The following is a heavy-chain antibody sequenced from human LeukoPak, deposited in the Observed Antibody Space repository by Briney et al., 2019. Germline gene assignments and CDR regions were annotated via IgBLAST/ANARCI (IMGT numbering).Heavy chain of an antibody. CDR3: ARVGKLGHFDY. V-gene: IGHV6-1*01. D-gene: IGHD7-27*01. CDR1: GDSVSSDSAS. Sequence: SQTLSLTCAISGDSVSSDSASWNWIGQSPSRGLEWLGRTYYRSKWYHNFAVSVKSRITINPDTSKNQLSLQLNSVTPEDTAVYYCARVGKLGHFDYWGQGTLVTVSS. CDR2: TYYRSKWYH. J-gene: IGHJ4*02.